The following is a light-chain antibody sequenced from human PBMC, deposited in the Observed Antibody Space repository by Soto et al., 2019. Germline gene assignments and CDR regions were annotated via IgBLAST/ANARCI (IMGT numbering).Light chain of an antibody. J-gene: IGKJ1*01. CDR3: QQYNGSWT. Sequence: DIPMTQSPSTLSASVGDRVTITCRASQSISDSLAWYQQKPGKAPKLHIYEASTLKSGVPSRFSGSRSGTEYTLTISSLQPDDFAIYYCQQYNGSWTFGQGTKVEIK. V-gene: IGKV1-5*03. CDR2: EAS. CDR1: QSISDS.